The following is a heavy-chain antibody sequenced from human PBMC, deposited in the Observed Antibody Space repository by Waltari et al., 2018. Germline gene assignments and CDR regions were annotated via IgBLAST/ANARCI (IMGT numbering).Heavy chain of an antibody. CDR3: ARDPDYEISAGWFDP. CDR1: GFTFSSYS. V-gene: IGHV3-21*01. D-gene: IGHD3-22*01. J-gene: IGHJ5*02. Sequence: EVQLVESGGGLVKPGGSLRLSCAASGFTFSSYSMNWVRQAPGKGLEWVSSIRSSSSYIDYADSVKGRFTSSRDNAKNSLYLQMNSLRAEDTAVYYCARDPDYEISAGWFDPWGQGTLVTVSS. CDR2: IRSSSSYI.